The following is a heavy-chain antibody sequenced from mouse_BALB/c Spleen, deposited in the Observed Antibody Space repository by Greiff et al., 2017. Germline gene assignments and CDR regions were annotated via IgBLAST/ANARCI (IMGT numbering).Heavy chain of an antibody. V-gene: IGHV5-12-2*01. CDR1: GFTFSSYT. Sequence: EVMLVESGGGLVQPGGSLKLSCAASGFTFSSYTMSWVRQTPEKRLEWVAYISNGGGSTYYPDTVKGRFTISRDNAKNTLYLQMSSLKSEDTAMYYCARGVASWFAYWGQGTLVTVSA. CDR2: ISNGGGST. CDR3: ARGVASWFAY. J-gene: IGHJ3*01. D-gene: IGHD1-1*02.